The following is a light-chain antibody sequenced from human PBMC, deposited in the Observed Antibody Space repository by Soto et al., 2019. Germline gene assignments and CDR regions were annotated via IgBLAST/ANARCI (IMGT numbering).Light chain of an antibody. CDR2: DAS. Sequence: DIQMTQSPSTLSASVGDRVTIACRASRTITNWLAWYQHRPGSPPILLIYDASTLQSGISSRFSGSGSAGTEFTLTISSLQPDDVGTYYCQQYNTYPYTFGQGTKLEIK. V-gene: IGKV1-5*01. J-gene: IGKJ2*01. CDR1: RTITNW. CDR3: QQYNTYPYT.